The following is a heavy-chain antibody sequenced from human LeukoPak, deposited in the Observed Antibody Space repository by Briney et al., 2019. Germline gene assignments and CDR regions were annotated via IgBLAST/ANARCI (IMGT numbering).Heavy chain of an antibody. D-gene: IGHD5/OR15-5a*01. CDR3: ARLSRSVSTAGAFDI. V-gene: IGHV4-59*01. CDR1: GGSISNYF. Sequence: PSETLSLTCTVSGGSISNYFWSWIRQPPGKGLEWIGYIYYSGGTNYNPSLKSRVTISVDTSKNQFSLKLSSVTAADTAVYYCARLSRSVSTAGAFDIWGQGTMVTVSS. J-gene: IGHJ3*02. CDR2: IYYSGGT.